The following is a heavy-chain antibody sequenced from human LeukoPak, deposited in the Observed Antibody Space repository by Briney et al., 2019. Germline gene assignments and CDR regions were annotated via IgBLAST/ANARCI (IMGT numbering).Heavy chain of an antibody. CDR2: IKQDGSEK. J-gene: IGHJ4*02. Sequence: PGGSLRLSCAASGFTVSSNYMNWVRQAPGKGLEWVANIKQDGSEKYYVDSVKGRFTISRDNAKNSLYLQMNSLRAEDTAVYYCARGYYDILTGYYSDMFDYWGQGTLVTVSS. D-gene: IGHD3-9*01. CDR3: ARGYYDILTGYYSDMFDY. V-gene: IGHV3-7*05. CDR1: GFTVSSNY.